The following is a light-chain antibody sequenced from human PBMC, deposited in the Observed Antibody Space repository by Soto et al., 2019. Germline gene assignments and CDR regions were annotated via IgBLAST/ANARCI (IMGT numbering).Light chain of an antibody. Sequence: QSARTQPPSASGSPGQSVAISCTGTSSDVGGYNYVSWYQQHPGKAPKLMIYEVNKRPSGVPDRFSGSKSANTASLTVSGLQAEDEADYYCSSYAGSSNVFGTGTKVTVL. CDR1: SSDVGGYNY. CDR3: SSYAGSSNV. J-gene: IGLJ1*01. V-gene: IGLV2-8*01. CDR2: EVN.